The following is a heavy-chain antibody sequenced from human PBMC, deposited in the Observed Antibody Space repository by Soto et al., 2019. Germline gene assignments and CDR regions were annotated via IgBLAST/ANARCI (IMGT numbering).Heavy chain of an antibody. D-gene: IGHD3-16*02. CDR2: IWYDGSNK. Sequence: QVQLVASGGGVVQPGRSLRLSCAASGFTFSSYGMHWVRQSPGKGLVWVAVIWYDGSNKYYADSVKGRFTISRDNSKNTLYLQINGLRADDTAVYYCAREGGAWYDYVWGSYRLDYWGQVTLVTVSS. CDR1: GFTFSSYG. V-gene: IGHV3-33*01. CDR3: AREGGAWYDYVWGSYRLDY. J-gene: IGHJ4*02.